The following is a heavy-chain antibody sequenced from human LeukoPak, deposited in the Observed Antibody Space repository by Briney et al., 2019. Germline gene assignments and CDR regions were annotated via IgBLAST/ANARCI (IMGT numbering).Heavy chain of an antibody. Sequence: GGSLRLSCAASGFTFSGSGMHWVRQASGRGLEWVGGIRSKANSYARVYAASVKGRFTISRDDSKNTAYLQMNSLKGDDTAVYYCAKDSAFYYIDVWGKGTTVIISS. V-gene: IGHV3-73*01. CDR3: AKDSAFYYIDV. CDR2: IRSKANSYAR. J-gene: IGHJ6*03. CDR1: GFTFSGSG. D-gene: IGHD3-10*01.